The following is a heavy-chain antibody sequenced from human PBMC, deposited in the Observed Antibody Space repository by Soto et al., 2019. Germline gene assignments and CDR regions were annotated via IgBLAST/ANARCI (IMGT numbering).Heavy chain of an antibody. J-gene: IGHJ3*02. V-gene: IGHV3-23*01. D-gene: IGHD1-1*01. CDR2: INERGGST. Sequence: LRLSCADSGFTFSTYALSWVRQAPGKGLEWVSAINERGGSTYYADSVKRRFTISRDNSKNTLYLQMNSLRAEDTALYYCAKDKSGTTAFDIWGQGTMVTVSS. CDR1: GFTFSTYA. CDR3: AKDKSGTTAFDI.